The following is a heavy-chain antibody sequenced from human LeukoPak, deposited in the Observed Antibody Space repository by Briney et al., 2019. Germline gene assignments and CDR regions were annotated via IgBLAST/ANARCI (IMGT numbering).Heavy chain of an antibody. V-gene: IGHV4-34*01. CDR2: INHSGST. CDR3: ARGGGRYCSSASCHLDY. D-gene: IGHD2-2*01. J-gene: IGHJ4*02. Sequence: PSETVSLTRALYGESFSGYYWSWIRQPPGRGLELIGEINHSGSTNYNPSLKSRVTISVDTSKNQFSLKLSSVTAADTAVYYCARGGGRYCSSASCHLDYWGQGTLVTVSS. CDR1: GESFSGYY.